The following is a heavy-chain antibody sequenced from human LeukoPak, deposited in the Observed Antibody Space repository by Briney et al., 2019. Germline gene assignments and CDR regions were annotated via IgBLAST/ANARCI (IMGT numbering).Heavy chain of an antibody. D-gene: IGHD5-12*01. Sequence: SETLSLTCTVSGGSVYDNTYNWGWVRQPPGKGLEWIGCVYYSGSAYYNPSLKSRVTISVDTSKNQFSLKLTSVTAADTAFYYCARHHDYGVGKGDWGQGTLVTVSS. CDR1: GGSVYDNTYN. CDR2: VYYSGSA. J-gene: IGHJ4*02. CDR3: ARHHDYGVGKGD. V-gene: IGHV4-39*01.